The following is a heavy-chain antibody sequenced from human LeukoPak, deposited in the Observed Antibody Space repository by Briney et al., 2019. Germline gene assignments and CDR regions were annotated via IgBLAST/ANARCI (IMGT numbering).Heavy chain of an antibody. J-gene: IGHJ6*03. Sequence: SGPTLVNPTQTLTLTCTFSGFSLSTSGMCVSWIRQPPGKALEWLARIDWDDDKYYSTSLKTRLTISKDTSKNQVVLIMTNMDLVDTATYYCARIRVTGTYYYYYYMDVWGKGTTVTVSS. CDR3: ARIRVTGTYYYYYYMDV. D-gene: IGHD2-21*02. CDR1: GFSLSTSGMC. V-gene: IGHV2-70*11. CDR2: IDWDDDK.